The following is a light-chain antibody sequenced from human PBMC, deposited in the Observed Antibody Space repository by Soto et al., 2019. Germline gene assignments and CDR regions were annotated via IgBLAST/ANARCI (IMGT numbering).Light chain of an antibody. CDR3: QQSNSFPLT. V-gene: IGKV1-12*01. CDR2: SAV. CDR1: QAIGRW. J-gene: IGKJ4*01. Sequence: DIQMTQSPSSVSASVGDRVTITCRASQAIGRWLAWYQQKPGKAPELLIYSAVNLESGVPSRFSGTTSGTDFVLTITNLQPEDFATYYCQQSNSFPLTFGGGTKVEIK.